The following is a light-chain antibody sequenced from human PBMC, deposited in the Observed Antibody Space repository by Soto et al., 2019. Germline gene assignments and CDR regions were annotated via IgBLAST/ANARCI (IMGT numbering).Light chain of an antibody. CDR1: QSVSSN. CDR2: GAS. CDR3: QQYNNWPRT. J-gene: IGKJ1*01. Sequence: EVMMTQSPATLSVSPGERATLSCRASQSVSSNLAWYQHNPGQAPRHLIYGASTRATGIPARFSGSGSGTEFTLTISSLQSEDFAVYYCQQYNNWPRTFGQGTIVDIK. V-gene: IGKV3-15*01.